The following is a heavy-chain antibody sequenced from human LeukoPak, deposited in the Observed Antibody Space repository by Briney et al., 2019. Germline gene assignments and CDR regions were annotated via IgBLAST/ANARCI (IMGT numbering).Heavy chain of an antibody. J-gene: IGHJ2*01. D-gene: IGHD6-19*01. V-gene: IGHV4-59*01. CDR1: GGSISTYY. CDR2: IHYNGGT. Sequence: SETLSLTCTVSGGSISTYYWNWIRQPPGKGLEWIGYIHYNGGTNYNPSGSTNFHPSLKSRVTISADTSKDQFSLNLRSVTAADTAVYYCARGAHTFSSGWSFDLWGRGTLVTVSS. CDR3: ARGAHTFSSGWSFDL.